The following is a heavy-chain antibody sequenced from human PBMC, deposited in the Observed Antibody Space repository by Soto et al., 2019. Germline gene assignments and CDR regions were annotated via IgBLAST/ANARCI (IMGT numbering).Heavy chain of an antibody. CDR1: GYTFTSYY. V-gene: IGHV1-46*03. D-gene: IGHD6-6*01. CDR3: ARGGIAARPLVAFDI. J-gene: IGHJ3*02. Sequence: QVQLVQSGAEVKKPGASVKVSCKASGYTFTSYYMHWVRQAPGQGLEWMGIINPSGGSTSYAQKLQGRVTMTMDTSTSTVYMELSSLRSEDTAVYYCARGGIAARPLVAFDIWGQGTMVTVSS. CDR2: INPSGGST.